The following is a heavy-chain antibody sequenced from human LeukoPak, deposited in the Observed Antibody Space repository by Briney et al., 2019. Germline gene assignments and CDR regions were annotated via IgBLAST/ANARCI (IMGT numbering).Heavy chain of an antibody. CDR2: IGGSSSNT. J-gene: IGHJ3*02. Sequence: ASVKVSCKAYGYTFMSHGISWVRQAPGQGLEWLGWIGGSSSNTNYAQRLQGRVTMTTDTSTTTAYMELRSLRSDDTAVYYCARATGTWGHDGFDIWGQGTMVTVSS. CDR3: ARATGTWGHDGFDI. CDR1: GYTFMSHG. D-gene: IGHD3-16*01. V-gene: IGHV1-18*01.